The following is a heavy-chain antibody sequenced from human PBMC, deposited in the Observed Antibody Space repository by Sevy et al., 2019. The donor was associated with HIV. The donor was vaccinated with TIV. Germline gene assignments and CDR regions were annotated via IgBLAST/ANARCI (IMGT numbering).Heavy chain of an antibody. CDR2: INPNSGGT. CDR3: AREVTMIVATYYYYGMDV. D-gene: IGHD3-22*01. J-gene: IGHJ6*02. CDR1: GYTFTGYY. V-gene: IGHV1-2*02. Sequence: ASVKVSCKASGYTFTGYYMHWVRQAPGQGLEWMGWINPNSGGTNYAQKFQGRVTMTRDTSISTAYMELSRLRSDDTAVYYCAREVTMIVATYYYYGMDVWGQGTTFTVSS.